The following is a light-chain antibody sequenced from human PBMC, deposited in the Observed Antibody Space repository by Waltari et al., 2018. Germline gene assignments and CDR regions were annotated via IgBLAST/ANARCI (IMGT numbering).Light chain of an antibody. CDR1: SRDVGSYNL. CDR3: CSYAGSSTPVV. Sequence: QPALTQPASVSGSPGQSITISCPGTSRDVGSYNLVSWYQQHPVKATKLMIYECRKRPSGVSNRFSGSKSGNTASLTISGLQAEDEADYYCCSYAGSSTPVVFGGGTKLTVL. J-gene: IGLJ2*01. V-gene: IGLV2-23*01. CDR2: ECR.